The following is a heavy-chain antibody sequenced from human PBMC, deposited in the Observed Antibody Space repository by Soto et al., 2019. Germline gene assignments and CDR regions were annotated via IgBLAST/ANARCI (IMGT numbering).Heavy chain of an antibody. J-gene: IGHJ5*02. CDR1: GGSISSGGYY. CDR2: IYYSGST. CDR3: ARDQSGLTNFWSGPYNWFDP. Sequence: SETLSLTCTVSGGSISSGGYYWSWIHQHPGKGLEWIGYIYYSGSTYYNPSLKSRVTISVDTSKNQFSLKLSSVTAADTAVYYCARDQSGLTNFWSGPYNWFDPWGQGTLVTAPQ. D-gene: IGHD3-3*01. V-gene: IGHV4-31*03.